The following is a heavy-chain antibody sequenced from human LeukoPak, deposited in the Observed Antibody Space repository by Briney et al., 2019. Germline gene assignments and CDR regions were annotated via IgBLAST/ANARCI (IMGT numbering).Heavy chain of an antibody. V-gene: IGHV1-18*01. CDR3: ARESYNYYGSGSYSDY. Sequence: ASVKVSCKASGYTFTSYGISWVRQAPGQGLEWMGWISAYNGNTNYAQKLQGRVTMTTDTSTSTAYMELRSLRSDDTAVYYCARESYNYYGSGSYSDYWGQGTLVTVSS. CDR2: ISAYNGNT. J-gene: IGHJ4*02. D-gene: IGHD3-10*01. CDR1: GYTFTSYG.